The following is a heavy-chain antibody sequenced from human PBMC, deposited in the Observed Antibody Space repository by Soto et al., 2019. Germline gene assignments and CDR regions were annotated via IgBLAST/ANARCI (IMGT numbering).Heavy chain of an antibody. J-gene: IGHJ4*02. D-gene: IGHD3-22*01. V-gene: IGHV1-69*06. CDR1: GGSFSSYG. Sequence: QVQLVQSGAEVKKPGSSVKVSCKASGGSFSSYGITWVRQAPGQGLEWMGGIIPNFDTANYAQRLQGRVTITADTSPSTAHMELSRLRSEDTAVYYCARERRIYYDSSGPLDYRGQGTLVTVSS. CDR3: ARERRIYYDSSGPLDY. CDR2: IIPNFDTA.